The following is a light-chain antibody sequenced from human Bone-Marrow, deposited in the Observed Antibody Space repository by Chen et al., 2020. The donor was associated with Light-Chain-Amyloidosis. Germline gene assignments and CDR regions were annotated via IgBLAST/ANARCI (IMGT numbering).Light chain of an antibody. CDR3: QQYGTSPLT. Sequence: EIVLTQSPGTLSLSPGEGANLSCRASQTISSNYLTWYQQKFGQAPRLLIYGSSSRATCIPDRYTGSGSGTDLTLTINRLETEDCAMYCCQQYGTSPLTFGGGTQVEIK. CDR1: QTISSNY. V-gene: IGKV3-20*01. CDR2: GSS. J-gene: IGKJ4*01.